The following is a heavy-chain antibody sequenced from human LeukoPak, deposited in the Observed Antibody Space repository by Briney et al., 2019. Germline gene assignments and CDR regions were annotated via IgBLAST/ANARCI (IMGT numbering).Heavy chain of an antibody. J-gene: IGHJ4*02. CDR1: GGSISSGSYY. Sequence: SQTLSLTCTVSGGSISSGSYYWSWIRQPAGKGLEWIGRIYTSGSTNYNPSLKSRVTISVGTSKNQFSLKLSSVTAADTAVYYCARRYYYDSSGYDDWGQGTLVTVSS. V-gene: IGHV4-61*02. CDR3: ARRYYYDSSGYDD. CDR2: IYTSGST. D-gene: IGHD3-22*01.